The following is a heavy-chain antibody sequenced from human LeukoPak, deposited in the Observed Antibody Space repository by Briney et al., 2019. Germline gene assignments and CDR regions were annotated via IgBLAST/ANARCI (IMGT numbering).Heavy chain of an antibody. CDR3: AKGRALEVVAAFNY. Sequence: GGSLRVSCADSGFTFSSYAMGWVRQAPGKGLEWGSAISGSGANTYYADSVKGRFTISRDNSKNTLSLQMNTLRTDDTAVYYCAKGRALEVVAAFNYWGQGTVVTVSS. CDR2: ISGSGANT. J-gene: IGHJ4*02. D-gene: IGHD2-15*01. V-gene: IGHV3-23*01. CDR1: GFTFSSYA.